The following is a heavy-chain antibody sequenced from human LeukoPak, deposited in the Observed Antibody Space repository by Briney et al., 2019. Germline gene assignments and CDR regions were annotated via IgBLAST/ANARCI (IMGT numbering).Heavy chain of an antibody. J-gene: IGHJ4*02. V-gene: IGHV4-34*01. CDR1: GGSFSGYY. CDR2: INHSGST. Sequence: SETLSLTCAVYGGSFSGYYWSWIRQPPGKGLEWIGEINHSGSTNYNQSLKSRVTISVDTSKNQFSLKLSSVTAADTAVYYCARGHTVTTTADYWGQGTLVTVSS. CDR3: ARGHTVTTTADY. D-gene: IGHD4-17*01.